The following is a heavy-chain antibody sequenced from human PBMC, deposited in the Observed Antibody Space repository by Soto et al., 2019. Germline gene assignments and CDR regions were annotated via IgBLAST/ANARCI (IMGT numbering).Heavy chain of an antibody. V-gene: IGHV1-18*01. CDR1: GYTFTNYG. CDR2: ISPYNGHT. D-gene: IGHD5-12*01. J-gene: IGHJ4*02. Sequence: QVQLAQSGGEVKKLGASLKVSCKASGYTFTNYGISWVRQAPGQGLEWMGWISPYNGHTNSAQKFQDRMSMTTDTYTATAYMELRILRPDDTAVYYCARDNPFIVATMSIDFWGQGNLVSVSS. CDR3: ARDNPFIVATMSIDF.